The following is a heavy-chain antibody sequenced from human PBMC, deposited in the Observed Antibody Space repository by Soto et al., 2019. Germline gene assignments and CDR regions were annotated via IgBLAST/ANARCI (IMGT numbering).Heavy chain of an antibody. CDR3: ARYNSYAIDY. Sequence: SETLSLTWTVSATSISSYYWSSVRQPPGQGLEWMANIHYSGTTNYNSALASRVTLSVNTSKNQFALKTTSVTAADRAMYFCARYNSYAIDYWGRGTLVTVSS. D-gene: IGHD2-8*01. J-gene: IGHJ4*02. V-gene: IGHV4-59*01. CDR2: IHYSGTT. CDR1: ATSISSYY.